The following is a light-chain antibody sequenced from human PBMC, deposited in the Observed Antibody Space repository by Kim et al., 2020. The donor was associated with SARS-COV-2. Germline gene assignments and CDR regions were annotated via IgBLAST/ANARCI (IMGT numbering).Light chain of an antibody. Sequence: PGEGVTLSCRASQSVKNELAWYQQKSGQAPRLLIYDASIRATGIPARFSGSGFGTDFTLTISSLEPEDCAVYYCQQRDSWPRTFGQGTKVDIK. CDR3: QQRDSWPRT. CDR1: QSVKNE. CDR2: DAS. V-gene: IGKV3-11*01. J-gene: IGKJ1*01.